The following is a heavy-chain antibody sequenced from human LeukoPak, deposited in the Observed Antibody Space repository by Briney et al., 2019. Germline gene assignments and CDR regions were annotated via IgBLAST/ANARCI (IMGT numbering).Heavy chain of an antibody. CDR2: ISSSGSTI. V-gene: IGHV3-11*01. D-gene: IGHD2-2*02. CDR1: GFTFSDYY. CDR3: ARDRVPAAIPRYYYYYYGMDV. Sequence: GGSLRLSCAASGFTFSDYYMSWIRQAPGKGLEWVSYISSSGSTIYYADSVKGRFTISRDNAKNSLYLQMNSLRAEDTAVYHCARDRVPAAIPRYYYYYYGMDVWGQGTTVTVSS. J-gene: IGHJ6*02.